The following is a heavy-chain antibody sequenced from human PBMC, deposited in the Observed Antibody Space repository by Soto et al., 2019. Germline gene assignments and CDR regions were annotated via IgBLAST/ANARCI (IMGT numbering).Heavy chain of an antibody. Sequence: QVPLVQSGAEVKKPGASVKVSCKASGYTFNDYDINWVRQATGQGLEWMGWMNPNSGNTGYALKFQGRVIMTRNTSISTDYMELSSLRSEDTAIYYCARGRPEYGGNLRPYYWGQGTQVTVSS. J-gene: IGHJ4*02. CDR2: MNPNSGNT. V-gene: IGHV1-8*01. D-gene: IGHD2-15*01. CDR3: ARGRPEYGGNLRPYY. CDR1: GYTFNDYD.